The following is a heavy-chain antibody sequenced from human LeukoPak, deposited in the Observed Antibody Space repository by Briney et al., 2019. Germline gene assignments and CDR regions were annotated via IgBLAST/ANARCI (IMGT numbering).Heavy chain of an antibody. Sequence: RGSLRLSCAASGFTFSNYAMNWVRQAPGKGLEWVSTVSGVGDRTNYAQSVKGRFTMSRDNSKNTVYLQMNSLRVEDTAIYYCAKRADGCSGVSCYYYYMDVWGKGTTVTVSS. J-gene: IGHJ6*03. V-gene: IGHV3-23*01. CDR1: GFTFSNYA. CDR2: VSGVGDRT. D-gene: IGHD2-15*01. CDR3: AKRADGCSGVSCYYYYMDV.